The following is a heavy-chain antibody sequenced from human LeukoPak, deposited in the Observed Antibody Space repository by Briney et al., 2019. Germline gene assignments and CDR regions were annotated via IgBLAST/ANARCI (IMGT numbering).Heavy chain of an antibody. Sequence: GGSLRLSCAASGFTFSSCGMHWVRQAPGKGLEWVAVIWYDGTNKYYADSVKGRSTISRDNSKNTLYLQMNSLRAEDTAVYYCARGRDGYNWIDYWGQGTLVTVSS. CDR1: GFTFSSCG. V-gene: IGHV3-33*01. D-gene: IGHD5-24*01. J-gene: IGHJ4*02. CDR3: ARGRDGYNWIDY. CDR2: IWYDGTNK.